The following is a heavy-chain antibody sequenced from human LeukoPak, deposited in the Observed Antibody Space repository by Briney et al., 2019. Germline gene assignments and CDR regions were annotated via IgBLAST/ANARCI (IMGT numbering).Heavy chain of an antibody. J-gene: IGHJ3*02. CDR2: IYYSGST. D-gene: IGHD2-2*01. Sequence: SETLSLTCTVAGGSISSSNHYWGWIRQPPGKGLESIGSIYYSGSTSYNPSLKSRVTISVDTSKKQFSLKLSSVTAADTAVYYCARSAGFVVVPTAAFDIWGQGTMVTVSS. CDR1: GGSISSSNHY. CDR3: ARSAGFVVVPTAAFDI. V-gene: IGHV4-39*01.